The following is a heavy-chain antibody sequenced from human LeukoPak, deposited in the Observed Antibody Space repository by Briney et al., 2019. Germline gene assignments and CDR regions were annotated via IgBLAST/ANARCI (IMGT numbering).Heavy chain of an antibody. D-gene: IGHD3-22*01. CDR3: AKALWGYDSSTIGRFDY. V-gene: IGHV1-69*13. Sequence: ASVKVSCKASGGTFSSYAISWVRQAPGQGLEWMGGIIPIFGTANYAQKFQGRVTITADESTSTANMELSSLRSEDTAVYYCAKALWGYDSSTIGRFDYWGQGTLVTVSS. J-gene: IGHJ4*02. CDR2: IIPIFGTA. CDR1: GGTFSSYA.